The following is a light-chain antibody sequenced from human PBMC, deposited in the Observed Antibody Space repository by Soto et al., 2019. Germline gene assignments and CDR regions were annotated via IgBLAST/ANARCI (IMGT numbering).Light chain of an antibody. J-gene: IGKJ1*01. Sequence: EIVLTQSPATLSVSPGERATLSCRASQSINTNLAWYQQKPGQAPRLLIYGASTRATGISARFSGSGSGTEFTLTISSLQSEDFAVYYCQQYDTWLRKTVGQGTKVEIK. V-gene: IGKV3-15*01. CDR2: GAS. CDR3: QQYDTWLRKT. CDR1: QSINTN.